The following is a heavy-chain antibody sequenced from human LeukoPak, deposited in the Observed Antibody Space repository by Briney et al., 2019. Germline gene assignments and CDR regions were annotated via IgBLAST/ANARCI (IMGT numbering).Heavy chain of an antibody. J-gene: IGHJ6*03. CDR1: GGSISSSSYY. CDR3: ARVVFEWPRLWFGERTGDYYYYYYMDV. Sequence: PSETLSLTCTVSGGSISSSSYYWGWIRQPPGKGLEWIGYIYYSGSTNYNPSLKSRVTISVDTSKNQFTLKLSSVTAADTAVYYCARVVFEWPRLWFGERTGDYYYYYYMDVWGKGTTVTISS. CDR2: IYYSGST. D-gene: IGHD3-10*01. V-gene: IGHV4-61*05.